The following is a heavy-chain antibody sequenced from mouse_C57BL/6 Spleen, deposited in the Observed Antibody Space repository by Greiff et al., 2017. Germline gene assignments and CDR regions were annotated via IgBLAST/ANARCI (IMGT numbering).Heavy chain of an antibody. CDR1: GYTFTSYW. V-gene: IGHV1-7*01. CDR2: INPSSGYT. J-gene: IGHJ4*01. D-gene: IGHD2-5*01. CDR3: ARGSNSHDEAMDY. Sequence: QVQLQQSGAELAKPGASVKLSCKASGYTFTSYWMHWVKQRPGQGLEWIGYINPSSGYTKYNQKFKDKATLTADKSSSTAYMQLSSLTYEDSAVYYCARGSNSHDEAMDYWGQGTSLTVSS.